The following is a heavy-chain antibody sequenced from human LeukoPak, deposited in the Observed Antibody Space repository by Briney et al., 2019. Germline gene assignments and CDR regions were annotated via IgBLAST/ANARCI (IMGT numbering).Heavy chain of an antibody. V-gene: IGHV3-21*01. J-gene: IGHJ4*02. CDR2: ISSSSSYI. CDR1: GFTFSSYW. CDR3: ARDGELGFDY. D-gene: IGHD7-27*01. Sequence: GGSLRLSCAASGFTFSSYWMSWVRQAPGKGLEWVSSISSSSSYIYYADSVKGRFTISRDNAKNSLYLQMNSLRAEDTAVYYCARDGELGFDYWGQGTLVTVSS.